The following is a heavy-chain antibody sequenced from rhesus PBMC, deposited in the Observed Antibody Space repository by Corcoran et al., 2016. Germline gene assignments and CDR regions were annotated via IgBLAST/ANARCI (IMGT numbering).Heavy chain of an antibody. CDR2: IYPSDSDT. V-gene: IGHV5-20*01. D-gene: IGHD2-15*01. CDR1: GYSITRYW. CDR3: AKSSGTYYDAFDF. J-gene: IGHJ3*01. Sequence: EVQLVQSGAEVKRPGASLKRSCKTSGYSITRYWISWVRQLPGHGLEWMGAIYPSDSDTRYNPSFQGQVTISADKSISTAYLQWSRLKASDTATYYCAKSSGTYYDAFDFWGQGLRVTVSS.